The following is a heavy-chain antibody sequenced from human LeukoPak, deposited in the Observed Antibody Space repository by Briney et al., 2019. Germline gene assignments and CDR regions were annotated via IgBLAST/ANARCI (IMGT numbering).Heavy chain of an antibody. CDR1: GYTFTSYY. V-gene: IGHV1-46*01. D-gene: IGHD4-17*01. CDR2: INPSGGST. Sequence: ASVKVSCKASGYTFTSYYMHWVRQAPGQGLEWMGIINPSGGSTSYAQKFQGRVTMNREKSTRTVYMELSSLRSEDTAVYYCARAIRYGDYGSWGQGTLVTVSS. J-gene: IGHJ5*02. CDR3: ARAIRYGDYGS.